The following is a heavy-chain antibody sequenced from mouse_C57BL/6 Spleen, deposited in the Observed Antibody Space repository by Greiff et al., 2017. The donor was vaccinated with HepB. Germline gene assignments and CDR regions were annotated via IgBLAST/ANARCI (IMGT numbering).Heavy chain of an antibody. CDR1: GYSFTGYF. V-gene: IGHV1-20*01. Sequence: EVQLQQSGPELVKPGDSVKISCKASGYSFTGYFMNWVMQSHGKSLEWIGRINPYNGDTFYNQKFKGKATLTVDKSSSTAHMELRSLTSEDSAVYYCARSGYDYGSNWYFDVWGTGTTVTVSS. CDR2: INPYNGDT. D-gene: IGHD2-4*01. CDR3: ARSGYDYGSNWYFDV. J-gene: IGHJ1*03.